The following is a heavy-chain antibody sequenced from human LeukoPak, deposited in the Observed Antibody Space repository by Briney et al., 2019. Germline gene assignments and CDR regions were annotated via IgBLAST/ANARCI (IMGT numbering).Heavy chain of an antibody. CDR2: IYYSGST. V-gene: IGHV4-30-4*08. CDR3: ARAVESRYSSSSDAFDI. J-gene: IGHJ3*02. CDR1: GGSISSGDCY. D-gene: IGHD6-13*01. Sequence: SETLSLTCTVSGGSISSGDCYWSWIRQPPGKGLEWIGYIYYSGSTYYNPSLKSRVTISVDTSKNQFSLKLSSVTAADTAVYYCARAVESRYSSSSDAFDIWGQGTMVTVSS.